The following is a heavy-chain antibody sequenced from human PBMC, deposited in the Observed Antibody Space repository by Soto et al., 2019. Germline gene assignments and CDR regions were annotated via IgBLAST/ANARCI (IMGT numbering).Heavy chain of an antibody. J-gene: IGHJ4*02. CDR1: GFAFSNYA. Sequence: GGSLRLSCAASGFAFSNYAMHWVRQAPGKGLEWVSSISTSIDATYYADSVKGRFTISRDDSKNTLYLQMNSLRAEDSAVYYCAKDRTVAARNFDYWGQGTQVTVSS. CDR3: AKDRTVAARNFDY. CDR2: ISTSIDAT. V-gene: IGHV3-23*01. D-gene: IGHD6-6*01.